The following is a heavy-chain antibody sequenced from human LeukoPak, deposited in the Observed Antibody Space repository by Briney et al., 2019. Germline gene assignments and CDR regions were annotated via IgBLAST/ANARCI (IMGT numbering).Heavy chain of an antibody. CDR3: VRDLGVDTSMIFFDY. CDR1: GYTFTDFG. CDR2: ISAYNGNT. D-gene: IGHD5-18*01. V-gene: IGHV1-18*01. J-gene: IGHJ4*02. Sequence: ASVKVSCKASGYTFTDFGVSWVRQAPRQGLEWMGWISAYNGNTNYVQKFRGRVTMTTDISTSTAYMELRSLRSDDTAVFYCVRDLGVDTSMIFFDYWGQGTRVTVSS.